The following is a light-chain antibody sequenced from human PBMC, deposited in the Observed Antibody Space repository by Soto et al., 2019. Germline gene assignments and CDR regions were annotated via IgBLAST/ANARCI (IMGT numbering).Light chain of an antibody. V-gene: IGKV3-20*01. CDR1: QSVSSSY. J-gene: IGKJ1*01. CDR2: GAS. CDR3: QHYCSSRT. Sequence: EIVLTQSPGTLSLSPGERATLSCRASQSVSSSYLAWYQQKPGQAPRLLIYGASSRATGIPDRFSGSGSGTDFTLTISRLEPEDFAVYYCQHYCSSRTFGQETKVQIK.